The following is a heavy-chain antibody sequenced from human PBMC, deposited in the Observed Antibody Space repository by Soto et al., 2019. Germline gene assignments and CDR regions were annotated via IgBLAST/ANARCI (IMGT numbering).Heavy chain of an antibody. D-gene: IGHD3-16*01. Sequence: EVQLLESGGGLARPGGSLRLSRVASGFIFSDYAMTWIREAPGKGLEWVATISASGGNIEYTDSLKGRFTISRDNSKKTVYLQINGLTADDTAVHYCAKVAGGLGYFALWGRGTLVTVSS. CDR3: AKVAGGLGYFAL. V-gene: IGHV3-23*01. CDR1: GFIFSDYA. CDR2: ISASGGNI. J-gene: IGHJ2*01.